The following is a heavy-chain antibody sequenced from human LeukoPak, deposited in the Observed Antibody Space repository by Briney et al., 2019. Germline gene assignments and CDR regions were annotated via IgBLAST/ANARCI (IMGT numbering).Heavy chain of an antibody. V-gene: IGHV4-39*01. CDR3: ARHGDYYDSSGNLDY. CDR1: GGSISSSSYY. D-gene: IGHD3-22*01. J-gene: IGHJ4*02. Sequence: SETLSLTCTVSGGSISSSSYYWGWIRRPPGKGLEWIGSIYYSGSTYYNPSLKSRVTISVDTSKNQFSLKLSSVTAADTAVYYCARHGDYYDSSGNLDYWGQGTLVTVSS. CDR2: IYYSGST.